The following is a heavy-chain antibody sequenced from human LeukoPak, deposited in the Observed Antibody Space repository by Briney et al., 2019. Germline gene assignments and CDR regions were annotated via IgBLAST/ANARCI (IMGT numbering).Heavy chain of an antibody. D-gene: IGHD3-22*01. J-gene: IGHJ4*02. CDR1: GLPFSSYA. Sequence: GGSLTLSCAASGLPFSSYAMRWVRQAPGEGVEWVSAISGSGGRTYYADSVKGRFTISREDSKNTLYLQMNSLRAEDTAIYYCAKDSPNYYDSSGYYAFDYWGGGTLVTVSS. CDR3: AKDSPNYYDSSGYYAFDY. V-gene: IGHV3-23*01. CDR2: ISGSGGRT.